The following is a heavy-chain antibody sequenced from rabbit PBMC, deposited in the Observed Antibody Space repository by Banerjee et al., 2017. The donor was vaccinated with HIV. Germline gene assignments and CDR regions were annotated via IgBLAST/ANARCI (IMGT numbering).Heavy chain of an antibody. CDR2: IYADSGST. CDR3: ARGGVTGGDGYGL. Sequence: QEQLRETGGGLVQPGGNLTLTCTASGFDFSSYWMSWVRQAPGKGLEWIACIYADSGSTYYATWAKGRFTISKTSSTTVTLQMTSLTAADTATYFCARGGVTGGDGYGLLGPGTLVTVS. CDR1: GFDFSSYW. D-gene: IGHD6-1*01. J-gene: IGHJ4*01. V-gene: IGHV1S45*01.